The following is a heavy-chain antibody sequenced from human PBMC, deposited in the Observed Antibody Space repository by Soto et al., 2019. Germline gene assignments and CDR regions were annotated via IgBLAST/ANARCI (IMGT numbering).Heavy chain of an antibody. J-gene: IGHJ5*02. CDR3: ARAVGNIDYGDTRFDP. CDR1: GGSISSGGYY. CDR2: IYYSGST. V-gene: IGHV4-31*03. Sequence: QVQLQESGPGLVRPSQTLSLTCTVSGGSISSGGYYWSWIRQHPGKDLEWIGYIYYSGSTYYNPSLKSRVTISVDTSKNQFSLKLSSVTAADTAVYYCARAVGNIDYGDTRFDPWGQGTLVTVSS. D-gene: IGHD4-17*01.